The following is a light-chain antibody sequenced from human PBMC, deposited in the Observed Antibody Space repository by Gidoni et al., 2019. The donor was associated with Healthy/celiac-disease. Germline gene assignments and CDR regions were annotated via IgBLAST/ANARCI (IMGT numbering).Light chain of an antibody. CDR3: QQSYSTLVT. CDR1: QSISSY. J-gene: IGKJ3*01. V-gene: IGKV1-39*01. Sequence: DIQMTPSPSSLSASVGDRVTITRRASQSISSYLNWYQQKPGKAPKLLIYAASSLQSGVPSRFSGSGSGTDFTLTISSLQPEDFATYYCQQSYSTLVTFGPGTKVDIK. CDR2: AAS.